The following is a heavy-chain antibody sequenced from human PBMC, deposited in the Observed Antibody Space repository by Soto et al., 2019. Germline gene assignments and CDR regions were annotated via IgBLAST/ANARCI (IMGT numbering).Heavy chain of an antibody. V-gene: IGHV4-31*03. CDR2: IYYSGSA. CDR3: ARVSGSRYVDC. Sequence: QVQLQESGPGLVKPSQTLSLTCTVSGGSISSGGYYWSWIRQLPGKGLEWLGYIYYSGSAYYNPSPRSRVTIAVDTSRNQFSLKLSSVTAADTAVYYCARVSGSRYVDCWGQGTQVTVSS. CDR1: GGSISSGGYY. D-gene: IGHD3-10*01. J-gene: IGHJ4*02.